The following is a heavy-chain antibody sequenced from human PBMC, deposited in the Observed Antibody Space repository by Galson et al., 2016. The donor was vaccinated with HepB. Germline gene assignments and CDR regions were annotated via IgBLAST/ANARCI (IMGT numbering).Heavy chain of an antibody. Sequence: SLRLSCAASGFTFSSYSMSWVRQAPGRGLEWASYISSSSSTIYYADSVKGRFTISRDNAKNSLYLQMNSLRAEDTAIYYCARVPDYSPTFFDYWGQGTLVTVSS. CDR3: ARVPDYSPTFFDY. D-gene: IGHD3-9*01. V-gene: IGHV3-48*04. CDR2: ISSSSSTI. J-gene: IGHJ4*02. CDR1: GFTFSSYS.